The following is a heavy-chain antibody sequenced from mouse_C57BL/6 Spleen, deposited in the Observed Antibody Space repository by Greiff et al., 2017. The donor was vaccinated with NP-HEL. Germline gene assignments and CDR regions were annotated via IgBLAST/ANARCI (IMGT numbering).Heavy chain of an antibody. V-gene: IGHV1-52*01. J-gene: IGHJ4*01. CDR1: GYTFTSYW. CDR3: ARLYYDYADYAMDY. D-gene: IGHD2-4*01. CDR2: IDPSDSET. Sequence: QVQLQQPGAELVRPGSSVKLSCKASGYTFTSYWMHWVKQRPIQGLEWIGNIDPSDSETHYNQKFKDKATLTVDKSSSTAYMQLSSLTSEDSAVYYCARLYYDYADYAMDYWGQGTSVTVSS.